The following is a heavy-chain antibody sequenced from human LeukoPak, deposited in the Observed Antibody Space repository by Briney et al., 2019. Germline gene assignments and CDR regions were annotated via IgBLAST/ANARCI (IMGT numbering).Heavy chain of an antibody. CDR1: GGSISSYY. CDR3: ARQMVRGAFDY. CDR2: IYYSGST. D-gene: IGHD3-10*01. Sequence: PSETLSLTCTVSGGSISSYYWSWIRQPPGKGLEWIGYIYYSGSTNYNPSLKSRVTISVDTSKNQFSLKLSSVTAADTAVYYCARQMVRGAFDYWGQGTLVTVSS. J-gene: IGHJ4*02. V-gene: IGHV4-59*08.